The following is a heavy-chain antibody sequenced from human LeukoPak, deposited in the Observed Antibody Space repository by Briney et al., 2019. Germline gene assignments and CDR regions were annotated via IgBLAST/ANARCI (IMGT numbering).Heavy chain of an antibody. CDR2: INTYNGNT. CDR3: ATYRVGATNFQH. Sequence: ASVKVSFKGSDYTFSNYGIVWVRQAPGQGLEWMGWINTYNGNTNYAQKLQGRVTMTTDTSTSTAYMELRSLRSDDTAVYYCATYRVGATNFQHWGQGTLVTVSS. V-gene: IGHV1-18*01. J-gene: IGHJ1*01. CDR1: DYTFSNYG. D-gene: IGHD1-26*01.